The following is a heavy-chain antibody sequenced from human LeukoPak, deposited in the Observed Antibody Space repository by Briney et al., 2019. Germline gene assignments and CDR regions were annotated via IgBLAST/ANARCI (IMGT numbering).Heavy chain of an antibody. V-gene: IGHV3-23*01. J-gene: IGHJ4*02. CDR2: ISGSGGST. CDR3: AKDLSMVQLWLIFWY. CDR1: GFTFSSYE. Sequence: GSLRLSCAASGFTFSSYEMNWVRQAPGKGLEWVSAISGSGGSTYYADSVKGRFTISRDNSKNTLYLQMNSLRAEDTAVYYCAKDLSMVQLWLIFWYWGQGTLVTVSS. D-gene: IGHD5-18*01.